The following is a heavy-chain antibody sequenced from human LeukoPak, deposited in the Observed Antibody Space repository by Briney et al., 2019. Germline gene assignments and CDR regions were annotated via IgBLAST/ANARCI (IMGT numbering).Heavy chain of an antibody. CDR2: IRYDGSNK. J-gene: IGHJ3*02. CDR1: GFTFSSYG. V-gene: IGHV3-30*02. D-gene: IGHD2-2*01. Sequence: PGRSLRLSCAASGFTFSSYGMHWVRQAPGKGLEWVAFIRYDGSNKYYADSVKGRFTISRDNSKNALYLQMNSLRAEDTVVYYCAKRQLLSNAFDIWGQGTMVTVSS. CDR3: AKRQLLSNAFDI.